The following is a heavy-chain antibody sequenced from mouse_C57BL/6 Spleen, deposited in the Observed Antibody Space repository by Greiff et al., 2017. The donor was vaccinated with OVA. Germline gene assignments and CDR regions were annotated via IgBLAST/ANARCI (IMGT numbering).Heavy chain of an antibody. CDR2: ISNGGGST. CDR1: GFTFSDYY. V-gene: IGHV5-12*01. D-gene: IGHD1-1*01. J-gene: IGHJ2*01. CDR3: ARHYYGSEDY. Sequence: EVQLVESGGGLVQPGGSLKLSCAASGFTFSDYYMYWVRQTPEKRLEWVAYISNGGGSTYYPDTVKGRFTISRDNAKNTLYLQMSRLKSEDTAMYYCARHYYGSEDYWGQGTTLTVSS.